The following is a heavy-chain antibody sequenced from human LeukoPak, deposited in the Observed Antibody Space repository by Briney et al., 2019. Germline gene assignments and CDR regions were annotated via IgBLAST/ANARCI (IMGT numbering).Heavy chain of an antibody. CDR3: ARESGGNTMAGDY. Sequence: ASVKVSCKASGYTFTSRGIIWVRQAPGQGLEWLGWISTYTGDTNYAQTLQGRVTITTDTPTATAYMELRSLTSDDTAVYYCARESGGNTMAGDYWGQGTLVTVSS. D-gene: IGHD2-15*01. V-gene: IGHV1-18*04. CDR2: ISTYTGDT. J-gene: IGHJ4*02. CDR1: GYTFTSRG.